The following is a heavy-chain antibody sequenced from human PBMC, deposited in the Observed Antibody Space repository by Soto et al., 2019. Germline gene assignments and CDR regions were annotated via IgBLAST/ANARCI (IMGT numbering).Heavy chain of an antibody. CDR1: GFPFSSYG. V-gene: IGHV3-33*01. Sequence: GGSLRLSCAASGFPFSSYGMHWVRQAPGKGLEWVAVIWYDGSNKYYADSVKGRFSISRDNSKNTLYLQMNSLRAEDTAVYYCARDLETTGAAHDYYYYGMDVWGQGTTVTVSS. CDR2: IWYDGSNK. D-gene: IGHD4-17*01. CDR3: ARDLETTGAAHDYYYYGMDV. J-gene: IGHJ6*02.